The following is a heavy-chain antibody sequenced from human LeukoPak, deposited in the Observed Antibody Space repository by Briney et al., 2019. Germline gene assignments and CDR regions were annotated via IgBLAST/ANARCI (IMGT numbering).Heavy chain of an antibody. D-gene: IGHD3-22*01. V-gene: IGHV1-18*01. J-gene: IGHJ4*02. CDR1: GYTFTSYG. Sequence: ASVKVSCKASGYTFTSYGISWVRQAPGQGLEWMGWISAYNGNTNYAQKPQGRVTMTTDTSTSTAYMELSSLRSDDTAVYYCARVGYYDSSGGNYFDYWGQGTLVTVSS. CDR3: ARVGYYDSSGGNYFDY. CDR2: ISAYNGNT.